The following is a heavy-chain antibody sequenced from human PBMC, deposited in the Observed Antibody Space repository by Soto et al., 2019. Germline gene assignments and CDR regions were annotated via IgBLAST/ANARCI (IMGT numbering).Heavy chain of an antibody. CDR1: GYTFTSYA. D-gene: IGHD3-3*01. CDR2: INAGNGNT. V-gene: IGHV1-3*01. Sequence: GASVKVSCRASGYTFTSYAMHWVRQAPGQRLEWMGWINAGNGNTKYSQKFQGRVTITRDTSASTAYMELSSLRSGDTAVYYCASSATLRFLEWLRAAFDIWGQGTMVTVSS. J-gene: IGHJ3*02. CDR3: ASSATLRFLEWLRAAFDI.